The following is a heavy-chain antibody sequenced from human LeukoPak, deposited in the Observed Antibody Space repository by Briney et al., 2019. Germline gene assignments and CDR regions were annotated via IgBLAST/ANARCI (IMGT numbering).Heavy chain of an antibody. D-gene: IGHD6-6*01. CDR3: AKYARGSSSNWFDP. J-gene: IGHJ5*02. CDR1: GFTFSSYG. V-gene: IGHV3-30*18. CDR2: ISYDGSNK. Sequence: QPGRSLRLSCAASGFTFSSYGMHWVRQAPGKGLEWVAVISYDGSNKYYADSVKGRFTLSRDNSKNTLYLQMNSLRAEDTAVYYCAKYARGSSSNWFDPWGQGTLVTVSS.